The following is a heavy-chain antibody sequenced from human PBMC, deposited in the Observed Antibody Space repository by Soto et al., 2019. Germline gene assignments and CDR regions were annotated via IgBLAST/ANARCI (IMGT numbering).Heavy chain of an antibody. CDR1: GFTFSSYA. CDR2: ISGSGGGT. V-gene: IGHV3-23*01. Sequence: GGSLRLSCAASGFTFSSYAMSWVRQAPGKGLEWVSLISGSGGGTYYADSVKGRFTISRDNSKNTLYLQMNSLRAEDTAVVYGSKHLRNGSPDEWGKGTLVTV. CDR3: SKHLRNGSPDE. J-gene: IGHJ4*02. D-gene: IGHD2-15*01.